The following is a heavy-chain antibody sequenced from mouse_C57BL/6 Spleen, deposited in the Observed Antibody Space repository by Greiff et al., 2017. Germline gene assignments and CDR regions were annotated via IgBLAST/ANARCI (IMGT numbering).Heavy chain of an antibody. J-gene: IGHJ2*01. Sequence: QVQLQQSGPELVKPGASVKISCKASGYAFSSSWMNWVKQRPGKGLEWIGRIYPGDGDTNYNGKFKGKATLTADKSSSTAYMQLSSLTSEDSAVYFCARLRGSSLYYFDYWGQGTTLTVSS. CDR2: IYPGDGDT. CDR3: ARLRGSSLYYFDY. CDR1: GYAFSSSW. D-gene: IGHD1-1*01. V-gene: IGHV1-82*01.